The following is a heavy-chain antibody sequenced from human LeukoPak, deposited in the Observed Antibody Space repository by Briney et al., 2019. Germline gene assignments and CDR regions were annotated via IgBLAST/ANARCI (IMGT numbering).Heavy chain of an antibody. Sequence: GESLKISCKGSGYIFTNYWIVWVRQMPGKGLEWMGIIYPGDSDTRYSPSLQGQVTISADKSISTAYLQWSSLKASDTAMYYCARSLTQGTTTFYNWGQGTNVTVSS. V-gene: IGHV5-51*01. D-gene: IGHD1-26*01. CDR3: ARSLTQGTTTFYN. J-gene: IGHJ3*01. CDR1: GYIFTNYW. CDR2: IYPGDSDT.